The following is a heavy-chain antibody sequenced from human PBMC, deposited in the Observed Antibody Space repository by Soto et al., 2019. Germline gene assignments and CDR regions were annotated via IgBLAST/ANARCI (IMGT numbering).Heavy chain of an antibody. CDR1: GGSVSSGDYY. V-gene: IGHV4-61*08. CDR2: IYYSGNT. Sequence: PSETLSLTCTVSGGSVSSGDYYWSWIRQPPGKGLEWTGYIYYSGNTNYNPSLKSRVIISVDTSKNLFSLKLTSVTAADTAVYYCARTPVDTSMIYWLDPWGQGTLVTVSS. J-gene: IGHJ5*02. CDR3: ARTPVDTSMIYWLDP. D-gene: IGHD5-18*01.